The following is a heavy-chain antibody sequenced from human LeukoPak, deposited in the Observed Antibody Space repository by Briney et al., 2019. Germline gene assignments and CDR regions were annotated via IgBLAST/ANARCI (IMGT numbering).Heavy chain of an antibody. D-gene: IGHD3-3*01. CDR3: ARDPHPYYDFWSGYYREGYFDY. CDR2: IYYSGST. Sequence: PSETLSLTCTVSGGSISSYYWSWIRQPPGKGLEWIGYIYYSGSTNYNPSLKSRVTISVDTSKNQFSLKLSSVTAADTAVYYCARDPHPYYDFWSGYYREGYFDYWGQETLVTVSS. CDR1: GGSISSYY. J-gene: IGHJ4*02. V-gene: IGHV4-59*01.